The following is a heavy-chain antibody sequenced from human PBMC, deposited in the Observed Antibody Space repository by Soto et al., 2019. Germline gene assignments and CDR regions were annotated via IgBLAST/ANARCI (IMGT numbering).Heavy chain of an antibody. CDR1: GGSISSSSYY. CDR3: ARNSMTIDY. D-gene: IGHD4-4*01. J-gene: IGHJ4*02. V-gene: IGHV4-39*01. CDR2: IYYSGST. Sequence: SETLSLTCTVSGGSISSSSYYWGWIRQPPGKGLEWIGSIYYSGSTYYNPSLKSRVTISVDTSKNQFSLKLSSVTAADTAVYYCARNSMTIDYWGQGTLVNVSS.